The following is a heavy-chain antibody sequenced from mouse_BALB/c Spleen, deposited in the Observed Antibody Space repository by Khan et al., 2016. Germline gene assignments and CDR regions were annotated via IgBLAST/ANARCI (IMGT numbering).Heavy chain of an antibody. Sequence: EVELEEPGGGLVKSGASLKLSCAASGFNFSSYTMPWVRQTPGQRLEWVGAISTGGSYTYYPDKMKGRVTISRDKAKNTLYLQMSSLKSEDKSMDYCSRSSSDWFAYWGQGTLVTVSA. CDR3: SRSSSDWFAY. V-gene: IGHV5-6-4*01. CDR1: GFNFSSYT. D-gene: IGHD3-1*01. CDR2: ISTGGSYT. J-gene: IGHJ3*01.